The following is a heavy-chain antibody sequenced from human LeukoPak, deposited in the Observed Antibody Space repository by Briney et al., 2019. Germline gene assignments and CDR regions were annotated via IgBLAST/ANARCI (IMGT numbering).Heavy chain of an antibody. CDR1: GYSISSGDS. CDR2: MAHSGTT. D-gene: IGHD2-15*01. Sequence: SETLSLTCTVSGYSISSGDSWGWIRPPPGKGLEWIVMMAHSGTTYYNPSLTSRVTISVDTSKNEFSLKLSSVTAADTAVYYCARAQGGTSDYWGQGTLVTVSS. V-gene: IGHV4-38-2*02. J-gene: IGHJ4*02. CDR3: ARAQGGTSDY.